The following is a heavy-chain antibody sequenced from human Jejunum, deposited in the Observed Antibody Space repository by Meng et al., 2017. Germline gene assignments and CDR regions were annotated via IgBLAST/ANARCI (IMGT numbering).Heavy chain of an antibody. CDR1: GGSFGTYY. D-gene: IGHD3-3*01. CDR2: INRSGST. Sequence: QVQLQQWGAGLLKPSEPLSPTCAVNGGSFGTYYWTWFRQSPEKGLEWIGEINRSGSTSSNPSLKSRVAISMDTSKNQFFLRLDSVTAADTAVYYCARGRSIDFRLAKYDYWGQGTLVTVSS. CDR3: ARGRSIDFRLAKYDY. J-gene: IGHJ4*02. V-gene: IGHV4-34*01.